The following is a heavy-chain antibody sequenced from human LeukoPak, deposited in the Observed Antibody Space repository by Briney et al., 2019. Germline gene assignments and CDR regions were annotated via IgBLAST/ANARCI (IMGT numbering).Heavy chain of an antibody. CDR1: GDSVSSNSAA. Sequence: SQTLSLTCAISGDSVSSNSAAWNWIRQSPSRGLEWLGRTYYRSNWYNDYAVSVKSRITINPDTSKNQFSLHLNSVTPEDTAVYYCARDLKMGYSSGRYSWGTGSSNDYWGQGTLVTVSS. V-gene: IGHV6-1*01. J-gene: IGHJ4*02. CDR3: ARDLKMGYSSGRYSWGTGSSNDY. CDR2: TYYRSNWYN. D-gene: IGHD6-19*01.